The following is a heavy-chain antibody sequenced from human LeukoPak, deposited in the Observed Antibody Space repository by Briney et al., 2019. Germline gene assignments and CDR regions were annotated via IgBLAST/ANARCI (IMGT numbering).Heavy chain of an antibody. V-gene: IGHV3-48*01. D-gene: IGHD6-19*01. CDR3: ARSGWYDDFDY. Sequence: GGSLRLSCAASGFTFNIYSMNWVRQAPGKGLEWISYLSRSTTTIYYADSVKGRLTIPRDNAKNSLYLQMNSLRAEDTAMYYCARSGWYDDFDYLGQGTLVTVSS. J-gene: IGHJ4*02. CDR1: GFTFNIYS. CDR2: LSRSTTTI.